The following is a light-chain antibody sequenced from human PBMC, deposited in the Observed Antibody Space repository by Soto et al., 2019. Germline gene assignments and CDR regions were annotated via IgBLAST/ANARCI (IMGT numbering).Light chain of an antibody. CDR2: EVN. CDR3: SLYAGSNTLL. Sequence: QSALTQPPSASGSPGQSVTISCTGTGSDVGTYDYVSWYQQHPGKAPKLMIYEVNKRPSGVPDRFSGSKSGNTASLTVSGLQAEDEADYYCSLYAGSNTLLFAGGTKLTVL. CDR1: GSDVGTYDY. J-gene: IGLJ2*01. V-gene: IGLV2-8*01.